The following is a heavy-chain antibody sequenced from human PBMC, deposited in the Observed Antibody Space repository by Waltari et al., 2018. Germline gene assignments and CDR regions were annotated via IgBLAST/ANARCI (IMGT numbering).Heavy chain of an antibody. D-gene: IGHD3-22*01. CDR3: AHRRYYYDSSGYYQNYFDY. V-gene: IGHV2-5*01. J-gene: IGHJ4*02. CDR2: IYWNDDK. Sequence: QITLKESGPTLVKPTQTLTLTCTFSGFSLSTSGVGVGWIRKPPGKALEWLALIYWNDDKRYSPSLKSRLTITKDTSKNQVVLTMTNMDPVDTATYYCAHRRYYYDSSGYYQNYFDYWGQGTLVTVSS. CDR1: GFSLSTSGVG.